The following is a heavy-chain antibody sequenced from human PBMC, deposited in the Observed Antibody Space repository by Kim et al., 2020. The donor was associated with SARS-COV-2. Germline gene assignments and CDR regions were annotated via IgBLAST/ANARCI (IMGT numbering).Heavy chain of an antibody. D-gene: IGHD3-22*01. CDR3: ARAERGDYYDSSGYFDY. Sequence: KGRFTISRDNAKNSLYLQMNSLRAEDTAVYYCARAERGDYYDSSGYFDYWGQGTLVTVSS. J-gene: IGHJ4*02. V-gene: IGHV3-11*05.